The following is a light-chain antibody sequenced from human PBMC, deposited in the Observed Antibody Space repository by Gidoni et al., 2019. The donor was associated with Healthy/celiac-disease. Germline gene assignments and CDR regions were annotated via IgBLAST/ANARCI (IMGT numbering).Light chain of an antibody. Sequence: DIQMTQSPSSLSASVGDRVTITCRASQSISSYLNWYQQKPGKAPQLLIYAASSLQSGVPSRFSGSGSGTDFTLTISSLQPEDFATYYCQQSYSTPDFXXXTKLEIK. J-gene: IGKJ2*01. V-gene: IGKV1-39*01. CDR3: QQSYSTPD. CDR2: AAS. CDR1: QSISSY.